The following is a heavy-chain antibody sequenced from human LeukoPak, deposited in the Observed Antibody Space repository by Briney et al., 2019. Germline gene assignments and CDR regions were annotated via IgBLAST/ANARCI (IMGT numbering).Heavy chain of an antibody. Sequence: ASVKVSCKVSGYTLTELSMHWVRQAPGKGLEWMGGFDPEDGETIYAQKFQGRVTMTTDTSTSTAYMELRSLRSDDTAVYYCARAFDSSGYYWAKRTYYFDYWGQGTLVTVSS. J-gene: IGHJ4*02. CDR1: GYTLTELS. V-gene: IGHV1-24*01. CDR3: ARAFDSSGYYWAKRTYYFDY. CDR2: FDPEDGET. D-gene: IGHD3-22*01.